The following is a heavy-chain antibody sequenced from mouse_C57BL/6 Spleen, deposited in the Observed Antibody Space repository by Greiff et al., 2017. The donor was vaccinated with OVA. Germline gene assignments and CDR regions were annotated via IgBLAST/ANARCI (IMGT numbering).Heavy chain of an antibody. CDR2: ISYDGSN. D-gene: IGHD4-1*01. Sequence: EVQLQESGPGLVKPSQSLSLTCSVTGYSITSGYYWNWLRQFPGNKLEWMGYISYDGSNNYNPSLKNRISITRDTSKNQFFLKLNSVTTEDTATYYCARKTEGYYFDYWGQGTTLTVSS. J-gene: IGHJ2*01. CDR1: GYSITSGYY. V-gene: IGHV3-6*01. CDR3: ARKTEGYYFDY.